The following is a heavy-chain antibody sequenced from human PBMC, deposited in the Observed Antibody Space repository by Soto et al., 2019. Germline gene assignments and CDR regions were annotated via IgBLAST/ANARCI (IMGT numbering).Heavy chain of an antibody. CDR2: ISYDGNRK. CDR3: ARKGYGGRWSLDY. D-gene: IGHD2-15*01. Sequence: QVQLVESGGGVVQPGRSLRLSCAASGFTFSSYGMHWARQAPGEGLEWVAVISYDGNRKYYANSVKVRFTISRDFSKNTVDLHMNTLRVEDTAVYFGARKGYGGRWSLDYWGQGILVTVSS. V-gene: IGHV3-30*03. J-gene: IGHJ4*02. CDR1: GFTFSSYG.